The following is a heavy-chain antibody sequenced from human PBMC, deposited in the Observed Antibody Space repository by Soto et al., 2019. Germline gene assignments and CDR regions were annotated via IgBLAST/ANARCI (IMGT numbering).Heavy chain of an antibody. Sequence: HPGGSLRLSCAASGFTFSSYWMHWVRQAPGKGLVWVSRINSDGSSTSYADSVKGRFTISRDNAKNTLYLQMNSLRAEDTAVYYCARGHGSSPRETYYYYGMDVWGQGTTVTVSS. CDR1: GFTFSSYW. CDR2: INSDGSST. D-gene: IGHD6-6*01. J-gene: IGHJ6*02. CDR3: ARGHGSSPRETYYYYGMDV. V-gene: IGHV3-74*01.